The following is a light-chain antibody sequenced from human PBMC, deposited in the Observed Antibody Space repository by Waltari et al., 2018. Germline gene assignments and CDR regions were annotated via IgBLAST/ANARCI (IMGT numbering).Light chain of an antibody. J-gene: IGKJ4*01. Sequence: DIQMTQSPSSLSASVGDRVTITCQATQDINNFLNWYQQKPGRAPSPLIYDASNLETGVTSRFSGSGSETHFTLTISSLQTEDSATYYCQQYDTLPPSFGGGTKVEI. CDR3: QQYDTLPPS. CDR1: QDINNF. CDR2: DAS. V-gene: IGKV1-33*01.